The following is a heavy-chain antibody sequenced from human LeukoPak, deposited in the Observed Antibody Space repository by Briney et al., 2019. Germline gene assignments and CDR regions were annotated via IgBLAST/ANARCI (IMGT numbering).Heavy chain of an antibody. J-gene: IGHJ6*03. V-gene: IGHV3-20*04. CDR1: GFTFDDYG. Sequence: GGSLRLSCAASGFTFDDYGMSWVRQAPGKGLEWVSGINWNGGGTGYADSVKGRFTISRDNAKNSLYLQMNSLRAEDTALYYCARDATFYYYYYMDVWGKGTTVTVSS. CDR3: ARDATFYYYYYMDV. CDR2: INWNGGGT.